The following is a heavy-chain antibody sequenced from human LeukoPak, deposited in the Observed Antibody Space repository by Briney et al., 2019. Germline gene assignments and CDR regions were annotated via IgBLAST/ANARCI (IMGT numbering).Heavy chain of an antibody. CDR2: IYYSGST. Sequence: PSETLSLTCTVSGGSISSSSYYWGWIRQPPGKGLEWIGTIYYSGSTYYNPSLKSRVTISVYTSKNQFSLKLSSVTAADTAAYYCARVPGGALNWFDPWGQGTLVTVSS. J-gene: IGHJ5*02. V-gene: IGHV4-39*01. CDR1: GGSISSSSYY. D-gene: IGHD1-1*01. CDR3: ARVPGGALNWFDP.